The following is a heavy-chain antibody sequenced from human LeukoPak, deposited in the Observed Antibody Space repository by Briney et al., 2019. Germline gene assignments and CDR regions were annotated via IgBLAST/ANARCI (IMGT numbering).Heavy chain of an antibody. Sequence: SVKVSCKASGYTFTSYDINWVRQAPGQGLEWMGGIIPIFGTANYAQKFQGRVTITADESTSTAYMELSSLRSEDTAVYYCARDSGSGGFDIWGQGTMVTVSS. CDR2: IIPIFGTA. V-gene: IGHV1-69*13. CDR1: GYTFTSYD. J-gene: IGHJ3*02. D-gene: IGHD3-10*01. CDR3: ARDSGSGGFDI.